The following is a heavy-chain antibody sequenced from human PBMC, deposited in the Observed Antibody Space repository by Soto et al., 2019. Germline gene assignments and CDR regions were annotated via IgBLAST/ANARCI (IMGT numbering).Heavy chain of an antibody. CDR1: GGSISSGGYS. CDR3: ARGTTTVTTFDY. J-gene: IGHJ4*02. D-gene: IGHD4-17*01. Sequence: QLQLQESGSGLVKPSQTLSLTCAVSGGSISSGGYSWSWIRQPPGKGLECIGYIYHSGSTYYNPSLRSRVTLSVDRSKNQLSLKLSSVTAADTAVYYCARGTTTVTTFDYWGQGTLVTVSS. V-gene: IGHV4-30-2*01. CDR2: IYHSGST.